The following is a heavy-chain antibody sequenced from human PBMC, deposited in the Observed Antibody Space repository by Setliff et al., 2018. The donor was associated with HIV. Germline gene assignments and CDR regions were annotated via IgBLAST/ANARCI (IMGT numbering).Heavy chain of an antibody. V-gene: IGHV4-34*01. CDR3: TRRRGPMVRGVDPTPSYYFDY. CDR2: INHSGNT. Sequence: SETLSLTCAVYGGSFSGYWSWIRQSPGKGLEWLGEINHSGNTHYDPSLKSRVTISVDTSKNQFSLRLSSVTAGDTAVYYCTRRRGPMVRGVDPTPSYYFDYWGQGTLVTVSS. CDR1: GGSFSGY. D-gene: IGHD3-10*01. J-gene: IGHJ4*02.